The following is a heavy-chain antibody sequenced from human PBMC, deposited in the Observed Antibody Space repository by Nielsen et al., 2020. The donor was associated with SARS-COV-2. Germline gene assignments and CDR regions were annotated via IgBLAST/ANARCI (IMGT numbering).Heavy chain of an antibody. D-gene: IGHD1-26*01. J-gene: IGHJ6*02. CDR3: AKSLLVGGFPGYGMDV. Sequence: GESLKISCAASGFSFDDDGMSWVRQVPGRGLEWVSGINWNGGSTGYADSVKGRFTISRDNAKNSLYLQMNSLRPEDTAVYYCAKSLLVGGFPGYGMDVWGQGTMVTVS. CDR2: INWNGGST. V-gene: IGHV3-20*04. CDR1: GFSFDDDG.